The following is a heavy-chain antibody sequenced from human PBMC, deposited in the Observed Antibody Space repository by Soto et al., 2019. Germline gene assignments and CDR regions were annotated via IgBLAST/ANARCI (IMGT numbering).Heavy chain of an antibody. CDR3: ARDGVAEIDY. CDR1: GFTFSDYN. Sequence: ESVGGLVQPGGSLRLSCAASGFTFSDYNMIWVRQAPGKGLQWVSYIDIFSATIYYADSVRGRFTISRDNAKNSLYLQMNSLRDEDTAVYYCARDGVAEIDYWGQGTLVTVSS. J-gene: IGHJ4*02. D-gene: IGHD2-15*01. CDR2: IDIFSATI. V-gene: IGHV3-48*02.